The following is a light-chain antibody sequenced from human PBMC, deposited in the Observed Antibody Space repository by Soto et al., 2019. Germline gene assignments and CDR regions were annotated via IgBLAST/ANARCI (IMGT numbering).Light chain of an antibody. Sequence: QSVLAQPASGSASPGHSITMTCTGTSSDVGGYNYVSWYQQHPGKAPKLMIYECSNRPSGVSNRFSGSKSGNTASLTISGPQAEDEADYYCSSYTSSSTPYVFGTGTKVTVL. J-gene: IGLJ1*01. CDR3: SSYTSSSTPYV. CDR2: ECS. V-gene: IGLV2-14*01. CDR1: SSDVGGYNY.